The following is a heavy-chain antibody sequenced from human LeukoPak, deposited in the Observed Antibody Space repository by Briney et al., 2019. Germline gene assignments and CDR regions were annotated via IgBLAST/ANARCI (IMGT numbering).Heavy chain of an antibody. CDR2: IYYSGST. J-gene: IGHJ4*02. Sequence: PSETLSLTCTVSGGSISSYYWSWIRQPPGKGLEWIGYIYYSGSTNYNPSLKSRVTISVDTSKNQFSLKLSSVTAADTAVYYCARGTYGGNIDYWGQGTLVTVSS. CDR1: GGSISSYY. CDR3: ARGTYGGNIDY. D-gene: IGHD4-23*01. V-gene: IGHV4-59*01.